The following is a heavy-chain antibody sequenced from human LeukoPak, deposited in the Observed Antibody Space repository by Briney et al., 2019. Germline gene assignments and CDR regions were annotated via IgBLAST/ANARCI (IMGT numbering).Heavy chain of an antibody. J-gene: IGHJ6*03. CDR1: GFTFSNYA. Sequence: GESLRLSCAASGFTFSNYAMHWVRQAPGKGLEYVSAISRNGGSTYYANSVKGRFTISRDNSKNTLYLQMGSLRAEDMAVYYCARDGLYSGFDGYYYYMDVWGKGTTVTVSS. D-gene: IGHD5-12*01. V-gene: IGHV3-64*01. CDR3: ARDGLYSGFDGYYYYMDV. CDR2: ISRNGGST.